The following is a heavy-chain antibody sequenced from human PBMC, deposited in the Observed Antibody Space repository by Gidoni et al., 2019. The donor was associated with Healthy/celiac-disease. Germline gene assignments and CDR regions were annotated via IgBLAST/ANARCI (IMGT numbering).Heavy chain of an antibody. D-gene: IGHD2-2*01. J-gene: IGHJ4*02. CDR1: GFTFSSYW. CDR2: IKQDGSEN. CDR3: ARASQPVFVVVPAATYYFDY. V-gene: IGHV3-7*03. Sequence: EVQLVESGGGLVQPGGSLRLSCAASGFTFSSYWLSWVRQAPGKGLEWVANIKQDGSENYYVDSVKGRFTISRDNAKNSLYLQMNSLRAEDTAVYYCARASQPVFVVVPAATYYFDYWGQGTLVTVSS.